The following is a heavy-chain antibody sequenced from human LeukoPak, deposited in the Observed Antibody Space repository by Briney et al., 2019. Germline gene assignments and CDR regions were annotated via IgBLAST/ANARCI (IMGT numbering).Heavy chain of an antibody. Sequence: PGGSLRLSCAASVFTFSDYYMSWIRKAPGNGLDWVSYISSSGTIIYYADSVKGRFTISRDNAKNTLYLQMNSLRAEDTAVYYCARGYSSGLHFDYWGQGTLVTVSS. CDR3: ARGYSSGLHFDY. J-gene: IGHJ4*02. CDR2: ISSSGTII. D-gene: IGHD6-19*01. V-gene: IGHV3-11*04. CDR1: VFTFSDYY.